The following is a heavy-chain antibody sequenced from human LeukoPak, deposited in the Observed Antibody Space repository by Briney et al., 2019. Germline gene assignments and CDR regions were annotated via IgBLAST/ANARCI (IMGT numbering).Heavy chain of an antibody. CDR3: ARDPETYYYDSSGYYPFDY. J-gene: IGHJ4*02. D-gene: IGHD3-22*01. CDR2: INPNSGGT. V-gene: IGHV1-2*06. CDR1: GYTFTGYY. Sequence: GASVKVSCKASGYTFTGYYMHWVRQAPGQGLEWMGRINPNSGGTNYAQKFQGRVTMTRDTSISTAYMELSRLRSDDTAVYYCARDPETYYYDSSGYYPFDYWGQGTLVTVSP.